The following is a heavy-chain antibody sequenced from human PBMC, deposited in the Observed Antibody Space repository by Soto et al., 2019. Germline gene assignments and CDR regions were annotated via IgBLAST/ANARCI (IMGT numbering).Heavy chain of an antibody. Sequence: SETLSLTCAVYGGSFSGYYWSWIRQPPGKGLEWIGEINHSGSTNYNPSLKSRVTISVDTSKNQFSLKLSSVTAADTAVYYCARGLWFVELSPLSDYYIDVWAKRTTVTVS. D-gene: IGHD3-10*01. CDR2: INHSGST. CDR1: GGSFSGYY. CDR3: ARGLWFVELSPLSDYYIDV. V-gene: IGHV4-34*01. J-gene: IGHJ6*03.